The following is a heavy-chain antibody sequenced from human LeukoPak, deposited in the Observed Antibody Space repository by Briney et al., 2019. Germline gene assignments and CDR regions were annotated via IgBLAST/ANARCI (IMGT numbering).Heavy chain of an antibody. CDR1: AFTFSSYW. J-gene: IGHJ4*02. Sequence: PGGSLRLSCAASAFTFSSYWMHWVRQAPGKGLVWVSRINSDGISTSYADSVKGRFTISRDNAKNTLYLQMNSLRAGDTAVYYCAKGGATVIDYWGQGTLVTVSS. V-gene: IGHV3-74*01. CDR2: INSDGIST. CDR3: AKGGATVIDY. D-gene: IGHD4-17*01.